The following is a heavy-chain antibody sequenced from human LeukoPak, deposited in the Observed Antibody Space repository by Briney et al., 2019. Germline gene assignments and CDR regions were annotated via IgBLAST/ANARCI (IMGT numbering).Heavy chain of an antibody. V-gene: IGHV3-21*01. CDR1: GFTFSSYS. Sequence: GGSLRLSCAASGFTFSSYSMNWVRQAPGKGLEWVSSISSSSSYIYYADSVKGRFTISRDNAKNSLYLQMNSLRAEDTAVYYCARDDYDFWSGPPNWFDPWGQGTLVTVSS. CDR2: ISSSSSYI. CDR3: ARDDYDFWSGPPNWFDP. D-gene: IGHD3-3*01. J-gene: IGHJ5*02.